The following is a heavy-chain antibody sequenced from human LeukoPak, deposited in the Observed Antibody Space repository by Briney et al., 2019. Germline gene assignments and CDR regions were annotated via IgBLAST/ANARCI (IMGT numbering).Heavy chain of an antibody. D-gene: IGHD6-13*01. J-gene: IGHJ4*02. CDR3: ARHFLSSWFDY. CDR1: GGSISIIGYY. V-gene: IGHV4-61*05. Sequence: SETLSLTCTVSGGSISIIGYYWGWIRQPPGKGLEWIGYIYYSGSTNYNPSLKSRVTISVDTSKNQFSLRLSSVTAADTAVYYCARHFLSSWFDYWGQGTLVTVSS. CDR2: IYYSGST.